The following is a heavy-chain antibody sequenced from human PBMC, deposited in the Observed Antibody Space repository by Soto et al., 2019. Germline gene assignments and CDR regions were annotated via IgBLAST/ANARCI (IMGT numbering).Heavy chain of an antibody. CDR1: GGSLSGATYS. CDR3: ARSREFDY. J-gene: IGHJ4*02. CDR2: IFPSGTT. Sequence: SEALSLTCGVSGGSLSGATYSWNWIRQPPGKGLEWTGYIFPSGTTYYNPSLKSRVTISIDVSKNQFSLSLRSLTAADTAVYYCARSREFDYWSQGTLVTVSS. V-gene: IGHV4-30-2*01.